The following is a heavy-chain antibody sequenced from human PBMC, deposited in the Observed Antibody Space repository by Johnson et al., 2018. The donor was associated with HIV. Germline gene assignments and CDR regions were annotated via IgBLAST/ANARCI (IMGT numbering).Heavy chain of an antibody. CDR3: ARVTNDAFYI. CDR1: GFTFDDYA. CDR2: ISWNSGSI. J-gene: IGHJ3*02. V-gene: IGHV3-9*01. Sequence: VQLVESGGGLVQPGRSLRLSCAASGFTFDDYAMHWVRQAPGKGLEWVSGISWNSGSIGYADSVKGRFTISRDNAKNSLYLQMNSLRAEDTALYYCARVTNDAFYIWCQGTMVPVSS.